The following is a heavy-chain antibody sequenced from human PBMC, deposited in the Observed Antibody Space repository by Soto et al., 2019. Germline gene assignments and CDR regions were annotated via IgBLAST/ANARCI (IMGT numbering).Heavy chain of an antibody. V-gene: IGHV1-69*13. J-gene: IGHJ4*02. Sequence: SVKVSCKASGGTFSSYTISWVRQAPGQGLEWMGGIIPIFGTANYAQKFQGRVTITADESTSTAYMGLSSLRSEDTAVYYCARVSAAANVDYWGQGTLVTVSS. CDR2: IIPIFGTA. CDR1: GGTFSSYT. D-gene: IGHD2-2*01. CDR3: ARVSAAANVDY.